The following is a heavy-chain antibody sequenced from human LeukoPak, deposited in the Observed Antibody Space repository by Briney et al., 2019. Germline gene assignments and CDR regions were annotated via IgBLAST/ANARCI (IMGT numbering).Heavy chain of an antibody. CDR1: GGSISSYY. V-gene: IGHV4-59*01. CDR3: ARGGATVQSYYFDY. J-gene: IGHJ4*02. D-gene: IGHD1-1*01. Sequence: SETLSLTCTVSGGSISSYYWSWIRQPPGKGLEWIGYIYYSGSTNYNPSLESRVTISVDTSKNQFSLKLSSVTAADTAVYYCARGGATVQSYYFDYWGQGTLVTVSS. CDR2: IYYSGST.